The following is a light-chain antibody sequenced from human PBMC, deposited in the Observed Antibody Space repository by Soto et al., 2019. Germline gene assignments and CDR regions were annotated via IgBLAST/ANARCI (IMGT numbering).Light chain of an antibody. CDR2: HVS. V-gene: IGLV2-14*01. Sequence: QSVLTQPASVSGSPGQSITISCTGTSSDVGAYNYVSWYQQYPGKAPKLMIYHVSNRPSGVSNRFSGSKSGNSASLTISGLQGEDEADYYCHSYTTTSTYVFGTGTKVTAL. CDR1: SSDVGAYNY. CDR3: HSYTTTSTYV. J-gene: IGLJ1*01.